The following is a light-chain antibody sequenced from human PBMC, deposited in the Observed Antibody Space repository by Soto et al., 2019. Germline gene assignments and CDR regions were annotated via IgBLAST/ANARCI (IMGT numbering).Light chain of an antibody. CDR1: QSVSSSY. J-gene: IGKJ1*01. CDR3: QQYGNFPWT. Sequence: EVVLTQSPGTLALSRGERATLSCRASQSVSSSYLAWDQHRPGQAPRLLIFGASSRATCIPDRFSGTGSGTDFPLTISRLEPEDFAVYYCQQYGNFPWTVGQATKVEIK. CDR2: GAS. V-gene: IGKV3-20*01.